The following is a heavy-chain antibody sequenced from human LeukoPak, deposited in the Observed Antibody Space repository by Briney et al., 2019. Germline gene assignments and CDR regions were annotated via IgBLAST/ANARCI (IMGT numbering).Heavy chain of an antibody. CDR3: SVEGNLNWFDP. Sequence: GGSLRLSCTASRLTFTDAWMIWVRQAPGKGLEWVGRIKSRIDGGTTDFAAAVKGRFNISRDDSKNTMYLQMNSLKSDDTAVYYCSVEGNLNWFDPWGQGTLVTVSS. J-gene: IGHJ5*02. V-gene: IGHV3-15*01. CDR1: RLTFTDAW. D-gene: IGHD5-24*01. CDR2: IKSRIDGGTT.